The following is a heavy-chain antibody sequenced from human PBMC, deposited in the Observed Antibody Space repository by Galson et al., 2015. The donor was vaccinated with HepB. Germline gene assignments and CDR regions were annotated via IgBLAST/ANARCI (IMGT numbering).Heavy chain of an antibody. Sequence: CAASGFTFSSHSMNWVRQAPGKGLEWVSAIGGSSSSIYYADSVKGRFTISRDNAKNSLYLQMNSLRPEDTALYYCAKGVNYYYGMDVWGQGTTVTVSS. CDR1: GFTFSSHS. CDR2: IGGSSSSI. CDR3: AKGVNYYYGMDV. D-gene: IGHD3-10*01. J-gene: IGHJ6*02. V-gene: IGHV3-21*04.